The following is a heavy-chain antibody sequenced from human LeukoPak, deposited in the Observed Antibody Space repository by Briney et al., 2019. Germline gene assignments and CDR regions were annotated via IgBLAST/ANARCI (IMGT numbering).Heavy chain of an antibody. CDR2: MNPNSGNT. D-gene: IGHD1-1*01. CDR3: ARVFNSGPRRTNNWFDP. J-gene: IGHJ5*02. Sequence: GASVEVSCKASGYTFTSYDINWVRQATGQGLEWMGWMNPNSGNTGYAQKFQGRVTITRNTSISTAYMELSSLRSEDTAVYYCARVFNSGPRRTNNWFDPWGQGTLVTVSS. V-gene: IGHV1-8*03. CDR1: GYTFTSYD.